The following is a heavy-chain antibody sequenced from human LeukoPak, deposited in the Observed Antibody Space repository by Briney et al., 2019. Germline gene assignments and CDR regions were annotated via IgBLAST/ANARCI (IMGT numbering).Heavy chain of an antibody. V-gene: IGHV3-74*01. CDR2: INSDGSST. D-gene: IGHD2-15*01. Sequence: GGSLRLSCAASGFTFSSYWMHWVRQAPGKGLVWVSRINSDGSSTSHADSVKGRFTISRDNAKNTLYLQMNSLRAEDTAVYYCARLPVVVAATRDYWGQGTLVTVSS. J-gene: IGHJ4*02. CDR3: ARLPVVVAATRDY. CDR1: GFTFSSYW.